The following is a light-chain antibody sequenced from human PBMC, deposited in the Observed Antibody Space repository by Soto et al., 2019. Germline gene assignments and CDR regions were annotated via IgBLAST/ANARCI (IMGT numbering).Light chain of an antibody. CDR2: GAS. CDR1: QGISSSY. V-gene: IGKV3-20*01. J-gene: IGKJ1*01. Sequence: EVVLTQSPGTLSLSPGERATLSCRASQGISSSYLAWYQEKPGQAPRLLIYGASSRATGIPDRFSGSGSGTDFTLTISRLEPEDFALYYCQHYGTSTRTFGQGTKVEIK. CDR3: QHYGTSTRT.